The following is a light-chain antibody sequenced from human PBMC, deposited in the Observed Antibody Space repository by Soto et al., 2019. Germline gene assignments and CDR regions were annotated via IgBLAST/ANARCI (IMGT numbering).Light chain of an antibody. J-gene: IGLJ1*01. CDR3: SSYTSSSTYV. CDR1: SSDVGGYKY. CDR2: DVS. V-gene: IGLV2-14*01. Sequence: SLTQPASVSGAPGQSITISCTGTSSDVGGYKYVSWYQQHPGKAPKLMIYDVSNRPSGTSNRFSGSKSGNTASLTISGLQAEDEADYYCSSYTSSSTYVFGSGTKVTVL.